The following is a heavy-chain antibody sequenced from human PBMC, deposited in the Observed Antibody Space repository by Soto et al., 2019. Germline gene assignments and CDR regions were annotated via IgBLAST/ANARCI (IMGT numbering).Heavy chain of an antibody. V-gene: IGHV3-7*03. CDR3: ARGPYYYDSSGYWVEGAFDI. CDR2: IKQDGSEK. CDR1: GFTFSSYW. J-gene: IGHJ3*02. D-gene: IGHD3-22*01. Sequence: GGSLRLSCAASGFTFSSYWMSWVRQAPGKGLEWVANIKQDGSEKYYVDSVKGRFTISRDNAKSSLYLQMNSLRAEDTAVYYCARGPYYYDSSGYWVEGAFDIWGQGTMVTVSS.